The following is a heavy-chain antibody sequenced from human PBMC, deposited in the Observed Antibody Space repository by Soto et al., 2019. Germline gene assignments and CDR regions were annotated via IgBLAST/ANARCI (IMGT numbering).Heavy chain of an antibody. CDR2: MSWNSGSI. J-gene: IGHJ5*02. D-gene: IGHD2-2*02. V-gene: IGHV3-9*01. CDR1: GFTFDDYA. CDR3: AKSSTISAPRWFDP. Sequence: GGSLRLSCAASGFTFDDYAMHWVRQAPGKGLEWVAGMSWNSGSIGYADSVKGRVSISRDNAKNSLYLQMNSLRPEDTAFYYCAKSSTISAPRWFDPRGQGTLVAVSS.